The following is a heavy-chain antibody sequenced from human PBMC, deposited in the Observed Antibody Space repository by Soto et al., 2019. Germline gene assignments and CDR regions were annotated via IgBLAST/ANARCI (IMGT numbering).Heavy chain of an antibody. CDR3: ARERYCSGGSCYNPRLCDY. D-gene: IGHD2-15*01. J-gene: IGHJ4*02. V-gene: IGHV3-11*01. Sequence: PGGSLRLSCAASGFTFSDYYMSWIRQAPGKGLEWVSYISSSGSTIYYADSVKGRFTISRDNAKNSLYLQMNSLRAEDTAVYYCARERYCSGGSCYNPRLCDYWGQGTLVTVSS. CDR2: ISSSGSTI. CDR1: GFTFSDYY.